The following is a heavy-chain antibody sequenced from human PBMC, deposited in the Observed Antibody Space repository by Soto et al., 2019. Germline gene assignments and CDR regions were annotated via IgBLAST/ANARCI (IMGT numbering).Heavy chain of an antibody. Sequence: GGSLRLSCAVSGFTFSSYAMHWVRQAPGKGLEWVAVISYDGSNNYYADSVKGRFTISRDNSKDTLYLQMNSLRPEDTAVYYCARDTSIAVAGTVGYWGQGTLVTVSS. V-gene: IGHV3-30-3*01. D-gene: IGHD6-19*01. CDR2: ISYDGSNN. J-gene: IGHJ4*02. CDR1: GFTFSSYA. CDR3: ARDTSIAVAGTVGY.